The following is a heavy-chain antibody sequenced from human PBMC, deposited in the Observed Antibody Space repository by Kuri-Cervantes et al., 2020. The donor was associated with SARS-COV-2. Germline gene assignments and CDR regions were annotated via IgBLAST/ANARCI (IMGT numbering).Heavy chain of an antibody. CDR3: ARGESIVGATN. Sequence: GSLRLSCNVSGGSISGYYWTWIRQPPGMGLEWIGHIFSAGGTNYNPSLKSRVTISVDMSRNQFSLRLRSVTTADTAVYYCARGESIVGATNWGQGTLVTVSS. D-gene: IGHD1-26*01. V-gene: IGHV4-59*01. J-gene: IGHJ4*02. CDR1: GGSISGYY. CDR2: IFSAGGT.